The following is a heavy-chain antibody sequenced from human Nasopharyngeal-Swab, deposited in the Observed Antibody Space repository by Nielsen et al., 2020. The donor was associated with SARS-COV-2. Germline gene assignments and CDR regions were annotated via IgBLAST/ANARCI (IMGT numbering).Heavy chain of an antibody. CDR2: ISYDGSNK. D-gene: IGHD1-26*01. J-gene: IGHJ4*02. V-gene: IGHV3-30*18. CDR3: AKESRSEGWELRYYFDY. Sequence: GESLKISCAASGFTFSSYGMHWVRQAPGKGLEWVAVISYDGSNKYYADSVKGRFTISRDNSKNTLYLQMNSLRAEDTAVYYCAKESRSEGWELRYYFDYWGQGTLVTVSS. CDR1: GFTFSSYG.